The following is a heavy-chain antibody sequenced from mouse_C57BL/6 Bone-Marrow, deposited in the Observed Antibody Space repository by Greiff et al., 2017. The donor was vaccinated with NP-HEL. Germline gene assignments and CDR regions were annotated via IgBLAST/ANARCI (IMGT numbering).Heavy chain of an antibody. V-gene: IGHV2-2*01. CDR2: IWSGGST. Sequence: VKLVESGPGLVQPSQSLSITCTVSGFSLTSYGVHWVRQSPGKGLEWLGGIWSGGSTDYNAAFISRLSISKDNSKSQVFFKMNSLQADDTAIYYCARRGNWDDYFDYWGKGTTLTVSS. J-gene: IGHJ2*01. CDR3: ARRGNWDDYFDY. CDR1: GFSLTSYG. D-gene: IGHD4-1*01.